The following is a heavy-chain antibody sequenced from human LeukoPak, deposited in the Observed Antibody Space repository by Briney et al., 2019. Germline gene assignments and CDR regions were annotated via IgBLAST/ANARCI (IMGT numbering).Heavy chain of an antibody. J-gene: IGHJ4*02. CDR1: GFIFSRYP. Sequence: PGGSLRLSCAASGFIFSRYPLHWVRQAPGKGLEWVAVISYDGKVKYYADSVKGRFTISRDDSNNALYLQMNSLRVEDTAVYYCARDALPGYGDYFDYWGQGTLVTVSS. V-gene: IGHV3-30*04. D-gene: IGHD4-17*01. CDR3: ARDALPGYGDYFDY. CDR2: ISYDGKVK.